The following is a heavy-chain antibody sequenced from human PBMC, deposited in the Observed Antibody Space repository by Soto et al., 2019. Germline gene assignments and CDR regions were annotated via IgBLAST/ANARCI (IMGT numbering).Heavy chain of an antibody. Sequence: GGALRLSCADSGVTFSSYWMSWVRQAPGKGLEWVANIKQDGSEKYYVDSVKGRFTISRDNAKNSLYLQMNSLRAEDTAVYYCARDLYYDFWSGYIPLVGAYYYYGMDVWGQGTTVTVSS. D-gene: IGHD3-3*01. CDR1: GVTFSSYW. J-gene: IGHJ6*02. CDR2: IKQDGSEK. CDR3: ARDLYYDFWSGYIPLVGAYYYYGMDV. V-gene: IGHV3-7*03.